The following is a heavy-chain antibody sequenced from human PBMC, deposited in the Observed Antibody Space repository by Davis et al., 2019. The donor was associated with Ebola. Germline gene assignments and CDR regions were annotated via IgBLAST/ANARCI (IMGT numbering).Heavy chain of an antibody. V-gene: IGHV1-18*01. J-gene: IGHJ5*02. CDR1: GYTFTSYG. CDR2: ISAYNGNT. Sequence: ASVKVSCKASGYTFTSYGISWVRQAPGQGLEWMGWISAYNGNTNYAQKLQGRVTMTTDTSTSTAYMELSSLGSEDTAVYYCARETNYYGSGSYYNDWFDPWGQGTLVTVSS. CDR3: ARETNYYGSGSYYNDWFDP. D-gene: IGHD3-10*01.